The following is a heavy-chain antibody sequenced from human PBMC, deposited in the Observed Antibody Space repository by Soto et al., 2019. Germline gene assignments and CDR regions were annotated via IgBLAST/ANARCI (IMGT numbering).Heavy chain of an antibody. J-gene: IGHJ4*02. CDR3: ARARPYGSGSYYIRAPLDY. V-gene: IGHV3-33*01. CDR1: GFTFSSYG. D-gene: IGHD3-10*01. Sequence: QVQLVESGGGVVQPGRSLRLSCAASGFTFSSYGMHWVRQAPGKGLEWVAVIWYDGSNKYYADSVKGRFTISRDNSKNTLYLQMNSLRAEDTAVYYCARARPYGSGSYYIRAPLDYWGQGTLVTVSS. CDR2: IWYDGSNK.